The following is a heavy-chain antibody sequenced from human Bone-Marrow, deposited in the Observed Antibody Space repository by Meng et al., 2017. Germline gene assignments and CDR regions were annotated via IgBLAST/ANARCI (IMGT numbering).Heavy chain of an antibody. Sequence: VQLQSRGAVLLKPSGTLSPACAVYGGSFSGYYWRWIRRPPGKGLEWIGEINHSGSTNYNPSLKSRVTISVDTSKNQFSLKLSSVTAADTAVYYCARGPRRAIAAAGTGYFDLWGRGTLVTVSS. D-gene: IGHD6-13*01. CDR1: GGSFSGYY. V-gene: IGHV4-34*01. CDR2: INHSGST. J-gene: IGHJ2*01. CDR3: ARGPRRAIAAAGTGYFDL.